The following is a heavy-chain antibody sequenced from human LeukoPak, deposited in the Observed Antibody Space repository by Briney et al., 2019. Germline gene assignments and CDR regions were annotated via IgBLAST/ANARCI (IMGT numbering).Heavy chain of an antibody. CDR1: GFIFSSYN. CDR3: LQRGLDY. Sequence: GGSLRLSCAASGFIFSSYNMNWVRQAPGKGLEWVSSSSSISYIYYADSVKGRFTISRDNAKNSLYLQMNSLRAEDTAVYYCLQRGLDYWGQGALVTVSS. V-gene: IGHV3-21*01. D-gene: IGHD3-16*01. J-gene: IGHJ4*02. CDR2: SSSISYI.